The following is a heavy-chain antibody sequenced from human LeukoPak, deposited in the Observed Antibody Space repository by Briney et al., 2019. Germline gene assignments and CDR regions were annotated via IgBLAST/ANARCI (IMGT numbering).Heavy chain of an antibody. CDR1: GFTFSNYW. J-gene: IGHJ4*02. CDR3: ARDYSCSPDQ. D-gene: IGHD2-15*01. Sequence: GGSLRLSCAASGFTFSNYWMHWVRQAPGKGLVWVSLINSDGSTTSYADSVKGRFTISRDNAKDTVYLQMNNLRVDDTAVYYCARDYSCSPDQWGRRTHGTVSS. V-gene: IGHV3-74*01. CDR2: INSDGSTT.